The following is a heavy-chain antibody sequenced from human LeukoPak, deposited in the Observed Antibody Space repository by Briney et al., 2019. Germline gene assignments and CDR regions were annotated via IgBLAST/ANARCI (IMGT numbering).Heavy chain of an antibody. D-gene: IGHD4-17*01. V-gene: IGHV4-31*03. CDR2: IYYSGST. Sequence: SETLSLTCTVSGGSISSGGYYWSWIRQHPGKGLEWIGYIYYSGSTYYNPSLKSRVTISVDTSKNQFSLKLSSVTAADTAVYYCARDLGMTTVTTTQAYGMDVWGQGTTVTVSS. J-gene: IGHJ6*02. CDR1: GGSISSGGYY. CDR3: ARDLGMTTVTTTQAYGMDV.